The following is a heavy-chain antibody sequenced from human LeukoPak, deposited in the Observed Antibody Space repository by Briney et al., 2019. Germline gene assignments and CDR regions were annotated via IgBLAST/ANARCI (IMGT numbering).Heavy chain of an antibody. V-gene: IGHV4-34*01. CDR1: GGSFSGYY. D-gene: IGHD2-2*01. CDR2: INHSGGT. J-gene: IGHJ4*02. Sequence: SETLSLTCAVYGGSFSGYYWSWIRQPPGKGLEWIGEINHSGGTNYNPSLKSRVTISVDTSKNQFSLKLSSVTAADTAVCYCARALSSTSRSKAYDYWGQGTLVTVSS. CDR3: ARALSSTSRSKAYDY.